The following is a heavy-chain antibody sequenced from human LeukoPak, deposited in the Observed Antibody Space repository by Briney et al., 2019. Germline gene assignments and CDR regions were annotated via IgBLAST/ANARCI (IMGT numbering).Heavy chain of an antibody. CDR2: ISGSGGST. J-gene: IGHJ4*02. CDR1: GFTFSSYA. D-gene: IGHD4-17*01. Sequence: GGSLRLSCAASGFTFSSYAMSWVRQAPGKGLEWVSAISGSGGSTYYADSVNGRFTISRDISKNTLYLQMNSLRAEDTAVYYCAKGGDYSSFGYWGQGTLVTVSS. V-gene: IGHV3-23*01. CDR3: AKGGDYSSFGY.